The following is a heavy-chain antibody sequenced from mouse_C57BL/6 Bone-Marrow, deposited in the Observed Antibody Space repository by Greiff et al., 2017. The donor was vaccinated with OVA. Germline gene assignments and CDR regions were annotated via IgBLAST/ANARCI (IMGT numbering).Heavy chain of an antibody. D-gene: IGHD2-2*01. V-gene: IGHV1-81*01. CDR1: GYTFTSYG. J-gene: IGHJ2*01. CDR3: ARMGYVFDY. CDR2: IYPRSGNT. Sequence: VKLQQSGAELARPGASVKLSCKASGYTFTSYGISWVKQRTRQGLEWIGEIYPRSGNTYYNAKFKGKATLTADKSSSKAYMELRSLTSEDSAVYFCARMGYVFDYWGQGTTLTVSS.